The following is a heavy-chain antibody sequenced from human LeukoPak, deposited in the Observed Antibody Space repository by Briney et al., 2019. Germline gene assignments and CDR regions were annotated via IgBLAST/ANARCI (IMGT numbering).Heavy chain of an antibody. D-gene: IGHD3-10*01. CDR3: ARDDRRKVRGVTYYYYGMDV. CDR1: GGTFSSYA. J-gene: IGHJ6*04. Sequence: ASVTVSCKASGGTFSSYAISWVRQAPGQGLEWMGGIIPIFGTANYAQKFQGRVTITADESTSTAYMELSSLRSEDTAVYYCARDDRRKVRGVTYYYYGMDVWGKGTTVTVSS. V-gene: IGHV1-69*13. CDR2: IIPIFGTA.